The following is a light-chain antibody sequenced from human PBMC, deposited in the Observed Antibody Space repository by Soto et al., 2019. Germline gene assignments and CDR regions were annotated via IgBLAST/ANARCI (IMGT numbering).Light chain of an antibody. CDR2: GAS. Sequence: EIVLTQSPGTLSLSPGERATLSCRASQSVSSSDLAWYQQKPGQAPRLLIYGASSRATGIPDRFSGSGSGTDFTLTISRLEPEDFAVYYCQQYGSSPTLTFGGGTTVEIK. V-gene: IGKV3-20*01. CDR3: QQYGSSPTLT. CDR1: QSVSSSD. J-gene: IGKJ4*01.